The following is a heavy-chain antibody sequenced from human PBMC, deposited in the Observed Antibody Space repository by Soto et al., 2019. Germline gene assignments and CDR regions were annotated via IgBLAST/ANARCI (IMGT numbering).Heavy chain of an antibody. V-gene: IGHV1-3*05. D-gene: IGHD3-10*01. CDR2: INAGNGDA. J-gene: IGHJ5*02. Sequence: QVQLVQSGAEEQKPGASVKVSCKTSGYTFTTYTIHWVRQAPGQRLEWMGWINAGNGDAKYSQKFQGRVTITRDTSASTAYMELSSLRSEDTAVYYCARGYYGSGSYFDTWGQGTLVTVSS. CDR3: ARGYYGSGSYFDT. CDR1: GYTFTTYT.